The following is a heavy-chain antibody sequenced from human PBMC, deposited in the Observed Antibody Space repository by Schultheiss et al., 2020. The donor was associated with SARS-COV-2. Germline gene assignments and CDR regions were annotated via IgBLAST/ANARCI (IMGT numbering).Heavy chain of an antibody. CDR2: ISGSGGST. J-gene: IGHJ4*02. V-gene: IGHV3-23*01. CDR3: AKSGATVTARFYFDS. CDR1: GFTFSSYA. D-gene: IGHD4-17*01. Sequence: GGSLRLSCAASGFTFSSYAMSWVRQAPGKGLEWVSAISGSGGSTYYADSVKGRFTISRDNSKNTLYLEMNSLRAEDTAVYYCAKSGATVTARFYFDSWDQGTLVTVSS.